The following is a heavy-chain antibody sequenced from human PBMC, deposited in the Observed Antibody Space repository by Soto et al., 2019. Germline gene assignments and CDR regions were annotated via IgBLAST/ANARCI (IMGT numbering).Heavy chain of an antibody. Sequence: PVGSLRLSCAASGFTFSNAWMSWVRQAPGKGLEWVGRIKSRTDGGTTDYAAPVKGRFTISRDDSKNTLYLQMNSLKTEDTAVYYCTRQLVLNYYYGMDVWGQGTTVTVSS. D-gene: IGHD6-6*01. CDR3: TRQLVLNYYYGMDV. CDR1: GFTFSNAW. J-gene: IGHJ6*02. V-gene: IGHV3-15*01. CDR2: IKSRTDGGTT.